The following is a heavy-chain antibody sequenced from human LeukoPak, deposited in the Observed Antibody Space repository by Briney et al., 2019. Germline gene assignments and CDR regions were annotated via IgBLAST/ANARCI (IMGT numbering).Heavy chain of an antibody. D-gene: IGHD1-26*01. CDR2: ISAYNGNT. V-gene: IGHV1-18*01. J-gene: IGHJ4*02. Sequence: ASVKVSCKASGYTFTSYGISWARQAPGQGLEWMGWISAYNGNTNYAQKLQGRVTITADKSTSTAYMELSSLRSEDTAVYYCARSPHAGSSSYYFDYWGQGTLVTVSS. CDR1: GYTFTSYG. CDR3: ARSPHAGSSSYYFDY.